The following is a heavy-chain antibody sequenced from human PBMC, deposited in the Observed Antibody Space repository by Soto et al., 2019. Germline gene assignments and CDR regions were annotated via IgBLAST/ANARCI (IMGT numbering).Heavy chain of an antibody. CDR3: ARHNIPGVGIAAAVDY. CDR2: IYPGDSDT. Sequence: PGESLKISCKGSGYSFTSHWIGWVRQMPGKGLEWMGIIYPGDSDTRYSPSFQGQVTISADKSISTAYLQWSSLRASDTAMYYCARHNIPGVGIAAAVDYWGQGTRVTVSS. CDR1: GYSFTSHW. J-gene: IGHJ4*02. D-gene: IGHD6-13*01. V-gene: IGHV5-51*01.